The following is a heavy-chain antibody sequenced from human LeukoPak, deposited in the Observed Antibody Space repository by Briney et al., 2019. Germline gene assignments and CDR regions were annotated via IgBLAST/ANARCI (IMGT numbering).Heavy chain of an antibody. V-gene: IGHV3-48*01. D-gene: IGHD6-6*01. CDR3: AREYSSSSGRSFDY. CDR1: GFTFSTYS. CDR2: ISSSTTNM. J-gene: IGHJ4*02. Sequence: GGSLRLSCAASGFTFSTYSMNWVRQAPGKGLEWVSYISSSTTNMYYADSVKGRFTISRDNAKNSLYLQMDSLRAEDTAVYYCAREYSSSSGRSFDYWGQGTLVTVSS.